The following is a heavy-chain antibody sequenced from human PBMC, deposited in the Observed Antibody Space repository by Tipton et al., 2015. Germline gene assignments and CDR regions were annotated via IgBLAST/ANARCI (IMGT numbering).Heavy chain of an antibody. V-gene: IGHV4-59*08. CDR2: IYYSGST. CDR3: ASPSLPHDRGDYYFQS. CDR1: GGSISRYY. J-gene: IGHJ4*02. Sequence: TLSLTCTVSGGSISRYYWSWIRQPPGKGLEWIGYIYYSGSTNYNPSLKSRITISLNTSKNQFSLKLSSVTAADTAVYYCASPSLPHDRGDYYFQSWGQGSLVTVSS. D-gene: IGHD2-21*02.